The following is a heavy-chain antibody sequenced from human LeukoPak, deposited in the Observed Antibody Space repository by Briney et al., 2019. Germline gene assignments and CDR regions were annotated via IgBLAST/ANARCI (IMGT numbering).Heavy chain of an antibody. CDR3: ARGSYSTVPELFDY. CDR1: GFTFSSYA. D-gene: IGHD4-11*01. V-gene: IGHV3-30*04. J-gene: IGHJ4*02. CDR2: ISYDGSNK. Sequence: GGSLRLSCAASGFTFSSYAMHWVRQAPGKGLEWVAVISYDGSNKYYADSVKGRFTISRGNSKNTLYLQMNSLRAEDTAVYYCARGSYSTVPELFDYWGQGTLVTVSS.